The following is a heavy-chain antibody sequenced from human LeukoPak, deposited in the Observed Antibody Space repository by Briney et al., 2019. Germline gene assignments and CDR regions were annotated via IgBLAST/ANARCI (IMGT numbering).Heavy chain of an antibody. CDR1: GFTFINAW. CDR2: ISNDGSRK. CDR3: ARDRAWNYFDY. V-gene: IGHV3-30*03. D-gene: IGHD3-3*01. Sequence: GGSLRLSCAASGFTFINAWMHWVRQAPGKGLEWVAIISNDGSRKYYAHSVEGRFTISRDNSKNTLYLQMDSLRAEDTAVYYCARDRAWNYFDYWGQGTLVTVSS. J-gene: IGHJ4*02.